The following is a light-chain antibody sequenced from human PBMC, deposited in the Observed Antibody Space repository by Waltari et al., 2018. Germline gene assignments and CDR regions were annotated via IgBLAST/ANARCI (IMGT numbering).Light chain of an antibody. J-gene: IGKJ3*01. Sequence: EVVMTHSPATLSVPLGARAILSCRASQSVNNNLVWYQRKPGQAPSLLIHGASTRATGIAARFSGSGSGTEFTLTISSLQSEDSAIYFCQQYNRWPPTFGPGTKVDIK. CDR1: QSVNNN. CDR3: QQYNRWPPT. V-gene: IGKV3-15*01. CDR2: GAS.